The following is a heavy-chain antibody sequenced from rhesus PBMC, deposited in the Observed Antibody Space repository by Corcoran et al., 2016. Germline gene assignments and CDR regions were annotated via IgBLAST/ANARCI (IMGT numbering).Heavy chain of an antibody. V-gene: IGHV4-106*01. CDR3: ARDLGATNWNDVEYGLDS. CDR2: IFVIGGDT. D-gene: IGHD1-7*02. J-gene: IGHJ6*01. CDR1: GGSISDDSY. Sequence: VQLQELGPGLVKPSETLSLTCAVSGGSISDDSYWTWIRPPPGTGLQWFGYIFVIGGDTNYNPALKKRVTISIDPSKNQFALKRSSVTAADTAVYYCARDLGATNWNDVEYGLDSWGQGVVVTVSS.